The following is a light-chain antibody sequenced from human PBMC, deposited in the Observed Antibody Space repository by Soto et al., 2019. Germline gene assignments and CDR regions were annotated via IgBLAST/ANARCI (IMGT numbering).Light chain of an antibody. CDR3: TSYTSSSRHV. CDR2: DVT. CDR1: SSDVGGYNY. V-gene: IGLV2-14*01. Sequence: QSALTQPASVSGSPGQSITISCSGTSSDVGGYNYVSWYQQHPGKAPNLIIYDVTYRPSGISNRFSGSKSGNTASLTISGLQVEDEADYSCTSYTSSSRHVFGTGTKVTVL. J-gene: IGLJ1*01.